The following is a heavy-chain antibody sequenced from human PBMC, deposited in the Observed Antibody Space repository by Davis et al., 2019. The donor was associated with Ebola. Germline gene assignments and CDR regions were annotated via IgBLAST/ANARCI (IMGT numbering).Heavy chain of an antibody. CDR2: ISSTGSTI. CDR3: ATEVAGDAFDF. J-gene: IGHJ3*01. CDR1: GFTFNTYS. D-gene: IGHD6-19*01. Sequence: PGGSLRLSCAASGFTFNTYSMKWVRQAPGKGLEWVSYISSTGSTIYYADSVKDRFTISRDNAKNSLYLQMHSLRADDTAVYYCATEVAGDAFDFWGRGTMVTVSS. V-gene: IGHV3-48*04.